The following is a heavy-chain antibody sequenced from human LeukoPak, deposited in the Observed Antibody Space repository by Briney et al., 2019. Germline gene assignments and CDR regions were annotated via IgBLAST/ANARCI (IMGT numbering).Heavy chain of an antibody. Sequence: GGSLRLSCAASGFTFSSYAMSWVRQGRGMGLEWVSTISGSGGGTYYAESVKGRFTISRDNSKNMLYLQMNSLRAEDTAVYYCAKGLVVVVPAAWGQGTLVTVSS. CDR1: GFTFSSYA. CDR3: AKGLVVVVPAA. J-gene: IGHJ5*02. D-gene: IGHD2-2*01. V-gene: IGHV3-23*01. CDR2: ISGSGGGT.